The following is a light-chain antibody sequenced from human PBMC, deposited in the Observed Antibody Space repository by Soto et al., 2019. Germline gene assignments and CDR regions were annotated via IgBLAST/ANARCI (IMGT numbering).Light chain of an antibody. CDR1: KSISSY. V-gene: IGKV1-39*01. Sequence: DIQMTQSPSSLSASVGDRVTITCRASKSISSYLNWYQQKPGKAPKLLIYAASNLQSGVPSTFSGSGSGTDFTLTISSLQPEDFATYYCQQSYRIPYSFGQGTKLEI. CDR3: QQSYRIPYS. J-gene: IGKJ2*03. CDR2: AAS.